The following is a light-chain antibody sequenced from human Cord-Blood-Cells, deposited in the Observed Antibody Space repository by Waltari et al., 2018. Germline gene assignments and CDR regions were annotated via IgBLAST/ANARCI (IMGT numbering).Light chain of an antibody. J-gene: IGKJ1*01. CDR1: QSVSSSY. V-gene: IGKV3-20*01. CDR3: QQYGSSPQT. Sequence: EIVLTQSPGTLSLSPGERATLSCRASQSVSSSYLAWYQQKPGQAPRPLIYGASSRATGIPDKFSGSGSGTDFTLTSSRLEPEDFAVYYCQQYGSSPQTFGQGTKVEIK. CDR2: GAS.